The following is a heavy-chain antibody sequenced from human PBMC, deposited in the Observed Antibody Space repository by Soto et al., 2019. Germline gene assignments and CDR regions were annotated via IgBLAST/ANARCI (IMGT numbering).Heavy chain of an antibody. J-gene: IGHJ5*02. CDR2: ISYDGSNK. CDR3: AKPQNKQLWSRGYNWFDP. D-gene: IGHD5-18*01. Sequence: GGSLRLSCAASGFTFSSYGMHWVRQAPGKGLEWVAVISYDGSNKYYADSVKGRFTISRDNSKNTLYLQMNSLRAEDTAVYYCAKPQNKQLWSRGYNWFDPWGQGTLVTVSS. V-gene: IGHV3-30*18. CDR1: GFTFSSYG.